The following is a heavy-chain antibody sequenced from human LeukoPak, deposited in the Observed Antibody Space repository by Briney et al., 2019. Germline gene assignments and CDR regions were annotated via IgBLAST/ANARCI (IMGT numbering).Heavy chain of an antibody. Sequence: GASVKVSCKASGYTFTGYYMHWVRQAPGQGLEWMGWINPNSGGTNYAQKFQGRVTMTRDTSISTAYMELSRLRSDDMAVYYCARDLIRYSYGLGAFDIWGQGTMVTVSS. CDR3: ARDLIRYSYGLGAFDI. CDR2: INPNSGGT. CDR1: GYTFTGYY. J-gene: IGHJ3*02. V-gene: IGHV1-2*02. D-gene: IGHD5-18*01.